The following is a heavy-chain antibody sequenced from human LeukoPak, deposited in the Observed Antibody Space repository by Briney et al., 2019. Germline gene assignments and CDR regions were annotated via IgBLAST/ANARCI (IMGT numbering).Heavy chain of an antibody. Sequence: SETLSLTCTVSDDSISRSDYYWDWIRQPPGKGLEWIGSIYYTGSTHYNPSLESRVTISVDTSRNHFSLKLNSVTATDTAVYYRARHGGSGAPDNWGQGTLVTVSS. J-gene: IGHJ4*02. CDR2: IYYTGST. V-gene: IGHV4-39*01. CDR1: DDSISRSDYY. D-gene: IGHD3-10*01. CDR3: ARHGGSGAPDN.